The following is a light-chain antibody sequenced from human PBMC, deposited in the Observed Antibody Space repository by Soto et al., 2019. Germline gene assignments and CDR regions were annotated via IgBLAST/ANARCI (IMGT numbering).Light chain of an antibody. CDR1: SSDVGSYNL. V-gene: IGLV2-23*01. CDR3: CSYAGSSTLYVV. Sequence: QSALTQPASVSGSPGQSITISCTGTSSDVGSYNLVSWYQQHPGIAPKLMIYEGSKRPSGVSNRFSGSKSGNTASLIISGLQAEDEAEYYCCSYAGSSTLYVVFGGGTKLSVL. J-gene: IGLJ2*01. CDR2: EGS.